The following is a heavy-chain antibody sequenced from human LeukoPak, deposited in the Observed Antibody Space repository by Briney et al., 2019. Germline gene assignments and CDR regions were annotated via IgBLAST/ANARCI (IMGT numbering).Heavy chain of an antibody. D-gene: IGHD1-7*01. Sequence: PSETLSLTCTVSGGSISSSSYYWGWIRQPPGKGLEWIGSIYYSRSTYYNPSLKSRVTISVDTSKNQFSLKLSSVTAADTAVYYCARDQLNWNYSPFDYWGQGTLVTVSS. CDR1: GGSISSSSYY. J-gene: IGHJ4*02. CDR3: ARDQLNWNYSPFDY. V-gene: IGHV4-39*07. CDR2: IYYSRST.